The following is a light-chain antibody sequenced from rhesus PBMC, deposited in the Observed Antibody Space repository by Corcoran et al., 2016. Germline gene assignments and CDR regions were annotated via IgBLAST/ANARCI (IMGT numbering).Light chain of an antibody. CDR3: CSYRTGSAYI. CDR2: EVN. V-gene: IGLV2S9*01. Sequence: QSALTQPPSVSKSLGQSVTISCTGTSSDIGGYNDVSWYHQRPDTVPRLLIYEVNKRPSGVSDRFSGSKSGNTASLTISGLQAEDEADYYCCSYRTGSAYIFGTGTRLTVL. J-gene: IGLJ1*01. CDR1: SSDIGGYND.